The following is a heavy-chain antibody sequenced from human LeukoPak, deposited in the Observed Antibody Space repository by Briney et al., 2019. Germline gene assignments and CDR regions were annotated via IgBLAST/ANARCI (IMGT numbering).Heavy chain of an antibody. CDR3: ARGLGLNYFDY. V-gene: IGHV4-59*08. J-gene: IGHJ4*02. D-gene: IGHD7-27*01. Sequence: SETLSLPCTVSGGSLRSYYWTWIRQSPGKGLEWIGYIYYSGSTTYNPSLKSRVTMSLDTSKNQFSLMLTSMTAADTAVYYCARGLGLNYFDYWGLGTLVTVSS. CDR1: GGSLRSYY. CDR2: IYYSGST.